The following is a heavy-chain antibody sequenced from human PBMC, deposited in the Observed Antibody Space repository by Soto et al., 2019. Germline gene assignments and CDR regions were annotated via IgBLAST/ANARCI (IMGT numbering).Heavy chain of an antibody. V-gene: IGHV1-46*01. J-gene: IGHJ4*02. D-gene: IGHD2-21*02. CDR2: VNPSGGHT. Sequence: QVQLMQSGAEVKKPGASVKVSCKASGDTFTEYYIHWVRQAPGQGLEWMGTVNPSGGHTTYAQHFLGRVAMPRATSTSTHYMELTSLTSEDTAVYYCARGGHVVVVTAALDYWGQGTRVTVSS. CDR3: ARGGHVVVVTAALDY. CDR1: GDTFTEYY.